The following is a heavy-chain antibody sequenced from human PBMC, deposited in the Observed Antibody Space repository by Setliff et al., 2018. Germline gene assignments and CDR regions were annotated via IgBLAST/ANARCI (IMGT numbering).Heavy chain of an antibody. CDR3: ARGRKVEARLFDS. Sequence: SEPLSLTCTVSVDSISSSTYYWGWIRQPPGKGLEWIVSIFYSGRTFYNPSLKSQVTISVDTSKNQFSLELSSVTAADTAVYYCARGRKVEARLFDSWGQGTLVTVSS. CDR1: VDSISSSTYY. V-gene: IGHV4-39*01. J-gene: IGHJ4*02. CDR2: IFYSGRT. D-gene: IGHD6-6*01.